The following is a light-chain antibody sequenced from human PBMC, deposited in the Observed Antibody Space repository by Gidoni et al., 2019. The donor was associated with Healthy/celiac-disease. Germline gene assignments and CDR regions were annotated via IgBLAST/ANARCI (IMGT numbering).Light chain of an antibody. Sequence: DMQMTQSPSTPSASVGDGVTIACRASHSISSWLAWYQQNPGKAPKLLIYKASSLEIGVPSRVSGSGSVTEFTLTISRLQPDDFAPFYCQQYNSWTFGQWTKVEIK. CDR3: QQYNSWT. J-gene: IGKJ1*01. V-gene: IGKV1-5*03. CDR2: KAS. CDR1: HSISSW.